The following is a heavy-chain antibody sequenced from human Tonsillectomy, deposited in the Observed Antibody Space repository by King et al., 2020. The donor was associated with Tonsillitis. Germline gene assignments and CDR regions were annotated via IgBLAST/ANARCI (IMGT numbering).Heavy chain of an antibody. V-gene: IGHV4-30-2*01. CDR1: GCSISSGGYS. CDR3: GGDPVGGSTT. J-gene: IGHJ5*02. D-gene: IGHD2-15*01. CDR2: IYHSGST. Sequence: QLQESGSGLVKPSQTLSLTCAVPGCSISSGGYSWSWIRQPPGKGLEWIGYIYHSGSTYYNPSHKSRVTISVDRSKNQLSLKLSSGTAADAAVYYCGGDPVGGSTTWGQGPLVTVSS.